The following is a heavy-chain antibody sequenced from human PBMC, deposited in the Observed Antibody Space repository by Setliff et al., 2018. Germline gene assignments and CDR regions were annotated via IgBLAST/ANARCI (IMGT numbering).Heavy chain of an antibody. Sequence: PSETLSLTCAVYGGSFSGYYWSWIRQPPGKGLEWIGEINHSGSTNYNPSLKSRVTISVDTSKNQFSLKLSSVTAADTAVYYCARGKVLYDYVWGSYCYEDYYYGMDVWGQGTTVTVSS. CDR3: ARGKVLYDYVWGSYCYEDYYYGMDV. D-gene: IGHD3-16*02. CDR2: INHSGST. V-gene: IGHV4-34*01. CDR1: GGSFSGYY. J-gene: IGHJ6*02.